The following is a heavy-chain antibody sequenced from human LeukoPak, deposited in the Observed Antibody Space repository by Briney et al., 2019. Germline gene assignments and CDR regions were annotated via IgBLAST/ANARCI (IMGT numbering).Heavy chain of an antibody. J-gene: IGHJ3*02. V-gene: IGHV4-61*08. CDR3: ARAPTGDRAFDI. CDR2: IYYSGST. Sequence: PSETLSLTCTVSGGSISSGGYYWSWIRQPPGKGLEWIGYIYYSGSTNYNPSLKSRVTISVDTSKNQFSLKLSSVTAADTAVYYCARAPTGDRAFDIWGQGTMVTVSS. D-gene: IGHD7-27*01. CDR1: GGSISSGGYY.